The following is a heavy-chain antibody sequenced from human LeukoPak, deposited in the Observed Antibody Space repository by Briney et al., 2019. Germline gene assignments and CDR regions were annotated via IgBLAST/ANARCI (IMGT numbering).Heavy chain of an antibody. J-gene: IGHJ4*02. CDR3: AREKSSGWYGGDFDY. D-gene: IGHD6-19*01. V-gene: IGHV4-59*01. Sequence: SEALSLTCTVSGASISSYYWSWIRQPPRKGLEWIGYIFYSGSTNYNPSLKSRVTISVGTSKSQFSLNLSSVTAADTAVYYCAREKSSGWYGGDFDYWGQGTLVTVSS. CDR1: GASISSYY. CDR2: IFYSGST.